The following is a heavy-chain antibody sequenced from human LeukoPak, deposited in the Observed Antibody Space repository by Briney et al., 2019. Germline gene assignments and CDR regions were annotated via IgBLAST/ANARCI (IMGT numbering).Heavy chain of an antibody. CDR1: GYTFTGYY. CDR3: ARDNIPDARTNAAFDI. V-gene: IGHV1-2*02. CDR2: INTNSGGT. D-gene: IGHD2-2*01. J-gene: IGHJ3*02. Sequence: ASVKVSCKASGYTFTGYYMHWVRQAPGQGREWMGWINTNSGGTNYAQKFQGRVTMTRDTSISTAYMELSRLRSDDADVYYCARDNIPDARTNAAFDIWGQGTMVTVSS.